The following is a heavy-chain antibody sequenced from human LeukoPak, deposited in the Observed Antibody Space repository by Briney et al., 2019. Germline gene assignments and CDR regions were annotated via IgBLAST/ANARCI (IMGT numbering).Heavy chain of an antibody. V-gene: IGHV1-2*06. Sequence: ASVKVSCKASGYTFTGYYMHWVRQAPGQGLEWMGRINPNSGGTNYAQKFQGRVTMTRDTSISTAYMELSRLRSDDTAVYYCARGADSSGISDFDCWGQGTLVTVSS. CDR1: GYTFTGYY. CDR3: ARGADSSGISDFDC. D-gene: IGHD6-19*01. J-gene: IGHJ4*02. CDR2: INPNSGGT.